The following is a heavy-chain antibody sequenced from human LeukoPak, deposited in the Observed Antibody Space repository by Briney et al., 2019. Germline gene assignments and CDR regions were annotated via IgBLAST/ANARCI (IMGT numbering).Heavy chain of an antibody. CDR2: IHSNNGGE. CDR1: GYTFTGYY. V-gene: IGHV1-2*06. D-gene: IGHD6-6*01. Sequence: ASVKVSCKASGYTFTGYYMHWVRQAPGQGLEWMGQIHSNNGGEKYAPKFQGRVTVLRDTSMNTIYPDLTSLTSDDTAVYYCAREPYSSSSDRHGKAFDYWGQGTLVTVSS. J-gene: IGHJ4*02. CDR3: AREPYSSSSDRHGKAFDY.